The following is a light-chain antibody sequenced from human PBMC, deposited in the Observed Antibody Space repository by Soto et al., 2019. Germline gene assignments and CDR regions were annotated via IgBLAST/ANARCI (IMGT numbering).Light chain of an antibody. CDR2: RNN. CDR1: SSNIGSNY. Sequence: QSVRTQPPSASGTPGQRVTISCSGSSSNIGSNYVYWYQQLPGTAPKLLIYRNNQRPAGVPHRFSASKSGTSASLAISGLRSEDEADYYCAAWDDRLSFYVFGTGTKVTVL. J-gene: IGLJ1*01. V-gene: IGLV1-47*01. CDR3: AAWDDRLSFYV.